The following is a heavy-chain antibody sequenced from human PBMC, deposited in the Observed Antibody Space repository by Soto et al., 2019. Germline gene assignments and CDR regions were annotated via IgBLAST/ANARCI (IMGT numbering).Heavy chain of an antibody. J-gene: IGHJ4*02. Sequence: SETLSLTCAVYGGSFSGYYWSWIRQPPGKGLEWIGEINHSGSTNYNPSLKSRVTISVDTSKNQFSLKLSSVTAADTAVYYCASSPMKTYYYDSSGFFDYWGQGTLVTVSS. D-gene: IGHD3-22*01. CDR3: ASSPMKTYYYDSSGFFDY. V-gene: IGHV4-34*01. CDR1: GGSFSGYY. CDR2: INHSGST.